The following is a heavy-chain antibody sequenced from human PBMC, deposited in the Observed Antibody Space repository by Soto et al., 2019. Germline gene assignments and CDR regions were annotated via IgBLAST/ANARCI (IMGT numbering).Heavy chain of an antibody. J-gene: IGHJ6*02. CDR1: GLTFGDNA. Sequence: GGSLRLSCTTSGLTFGDNAMSWVRQAPGKGLEWVGFIRSKGYGGTTDYAASVKGRFTISRDDSKSIAYLQMNSLKTEDTAVYYCNRAAIARTGHTHYYYGLDVWGQGTTVTVSS. CDR2: IRSKGYGGTT. CDR3: NRAAIARTGHTHYYYGLDV. V-gene: IGHV3-49*04. D-gene: IGHD1-1*01.